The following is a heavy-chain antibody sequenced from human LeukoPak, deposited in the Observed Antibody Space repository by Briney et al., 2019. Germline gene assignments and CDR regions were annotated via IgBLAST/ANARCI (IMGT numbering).Heavy chain of an antibody. CDR3: ARDPSFITMVRGDSFDY. D-gene: IGHD3-10*01. Sequence: GGSLRLSCAASGFTFSSYAMHWVRQAPGKGLEWVAVISYDGSNKYYADSVKGRFTISRDNSKNTLYLQMNSLRAEDTAVYYCARDPSFITMVRGDSFDYWGQGTLVTVSS. J-gene: IGHJ4*02. V-gene: IGHV3-30-3*01. CDR2: ISYDGSNK. CDR1: GFTFSSYA.